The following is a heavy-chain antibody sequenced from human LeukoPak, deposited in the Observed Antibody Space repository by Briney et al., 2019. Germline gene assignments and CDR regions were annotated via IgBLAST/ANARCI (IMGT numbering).Heavy chain of an antibody. CDR1: GYSISSGYY. Sequence: SETLSLTCAVSGYSISSGYYWSWIRQPAGKGLEWIGRIYTSGSTNYNPSLKSRVTMSVDTSKNQFSLKLSSVTAADTAVYYCAREILWFGEFQSYYYMDVWGKGTTVTVSS. CDR2: IYTSGST. D-gene: IGHD3-10*01. V-gene: IGHV4-4*07. J-gene: IGHJ6*03. CDR3: AREILWFGEFQSYYYMDV.